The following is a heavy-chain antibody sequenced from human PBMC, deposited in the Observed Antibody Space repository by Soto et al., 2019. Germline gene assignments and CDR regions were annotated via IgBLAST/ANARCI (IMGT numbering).Heavy chain of an antibody. Sequence: PGGSLRLSCAASGFAFGNSWMHWVRQPPGKGPEWVSRMTSDGRTIQYADSVKGRFTASRDNAKNTLYLQMDSLRAEDTAMYYCATDEVDDWGPGTLVTVSS. CDR1: GFAFGNSW. CDR2: MTSDGRTI. D-gene: IGHD3-3*01. J-gene: IGHJ4*02. V-gene: IGHV3-74*01. CDR3: ATDEVDD.